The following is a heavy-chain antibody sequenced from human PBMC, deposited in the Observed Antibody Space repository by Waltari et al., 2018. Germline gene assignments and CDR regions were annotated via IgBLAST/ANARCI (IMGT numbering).Heavy chain of an antibody. J-gene: IGHJ6*03. CDR3: ASHLEDYYYYMDV. CDR2: IGANGDYI. V-gene: IGHV3-21*01. Sequence: EVQLVESGGGLVTPGGSLRLSCAASGCNSNSYTMNWVRQAPGKGLEWVSSIGANGDYIYYADSVKGRFTTSRDNTRNSLYLQMTSLRAEDTAVYFCASHLEDYYYYMDVWGKGTTVTVSS. CDR1: GCNSNSYT.